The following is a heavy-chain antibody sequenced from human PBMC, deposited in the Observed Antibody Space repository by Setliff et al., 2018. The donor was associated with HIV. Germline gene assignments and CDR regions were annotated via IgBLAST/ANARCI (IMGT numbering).Heavy chain of an antibody. Sequence: SETLSLTCSVSNGSIINYLWHWFRQPPGKGLEWIGYIYSTGRTDYNPSLKSRATTSVDTSKNQFSLKLNTVTAADTAVYYCARGREVMTTAPYWYFDLWGRGTLVTVSS. CDR2: IYSTGRT. D-gene: IGHD3-10*01. J-gene: IGHJ2*01. CDR3: ARGREVMTTAPYWYFDL. V-gene: IGHV4-59*12. CDR1: NGSIINYL.